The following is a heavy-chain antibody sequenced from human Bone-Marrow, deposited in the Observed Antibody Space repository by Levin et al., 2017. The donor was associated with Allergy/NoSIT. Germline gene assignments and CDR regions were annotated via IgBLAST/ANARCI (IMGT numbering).Heavy chain of an antibody. Sequence: GGSLRLSCAASGFTFSDHYMSWIRQAPGKGLEWVSYITGSGSYTGYADSVKGRFTISRDNAKNSLFLQMDSLGADDTAVYYCARELGNPYFDYWGQGILVTVSS. J-gene: IGHJ4*02. D-gene: IGHD1-26*01. V-gene: IGHV3-11*05. CDR1: GFTFSDHY. CDR3: ARELGNPYFDY. CDR2: ITGSGSYT.